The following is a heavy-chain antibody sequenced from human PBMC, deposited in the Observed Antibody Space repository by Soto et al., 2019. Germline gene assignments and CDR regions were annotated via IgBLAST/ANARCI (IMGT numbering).Heavy chain of an antibody. V-gene: IGHV3-72*01. CDR2: TKNKANSYTT. D-gene: IGHD3-10*01. J-gene: IGHJ4*02. CDR3: TIAGAYPGRDFDY. Sequence: GGSLRLSCAASGFTFSDRYMDWVRQAPGKGLEWVGRTKNKANSYTTEYAASVKGRFTISRDYSRDSVYLQMNSLKTDDTAVYYCTIAGAYPGRDFDYWGQGTLVTVSS. CDR1: GFTFSDRY.